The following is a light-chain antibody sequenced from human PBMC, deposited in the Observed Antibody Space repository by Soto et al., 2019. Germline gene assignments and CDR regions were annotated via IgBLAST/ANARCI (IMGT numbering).Light chain of an antibody. J-gene: IGLJ1*01. CDR3: SSYKSTTTPPPFV. V-gene: IGLV2-14*01. CDR1: SSDIGSYNF. CDR2: EVR. Sequence: QSALTQPASVSGSPGQSITISCTGTSSDIGSYNFVSWYQHHPGKAPKLLIYEVRYRPSGISDRFSGSKSANTASLTISGLQAEDEADYFCSSYKSTTTPPPFVFGSGTKVTVL.